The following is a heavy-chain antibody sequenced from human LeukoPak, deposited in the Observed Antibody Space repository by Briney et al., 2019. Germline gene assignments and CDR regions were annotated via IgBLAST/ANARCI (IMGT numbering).Heavy chain of an antibody. CDR2: MNPNSGNT. V-gene: IGHV1-8*02. Sequence: ASVKVSCKASGYTFTGYYMHWVRQATGQGLEWMGWMNPNSGNTGYAQKFQGRVTMTRNTSISTAYMELSSLRSEDTAVYYCARGSSSGWYVDVDYYYYMDVWGKGTTVTVSS. D-gene: IGHD6-19*01. J-gene: IGHJ6*03. CDR3: ARGSSSGWYVDVDYYYYMDV. CDR1: GYTFTGYY.